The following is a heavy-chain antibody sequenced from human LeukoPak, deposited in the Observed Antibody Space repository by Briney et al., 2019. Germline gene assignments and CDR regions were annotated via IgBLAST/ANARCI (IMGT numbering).Heavy chain of an antibody. V-gene: IGHV3-23*01. D-gene: IGHD2-21*02. CDR1: GFTLSSYE. Sequence: QSGGSLRLSCTVSGFTLSSYEMSWIRQAPGRGLEWVSSIDYSGGSSYYADSVKGRFTISRDDSKNTLYLQMNSLRAEDTAVYYCAKDRLLNCRGDCYIFDYWGQGTVVTVSS. CDR2: IDYSGGSS. J-gene: IGHJ4*02. CDR3: AKDRLLNCRGDCYIFDY.